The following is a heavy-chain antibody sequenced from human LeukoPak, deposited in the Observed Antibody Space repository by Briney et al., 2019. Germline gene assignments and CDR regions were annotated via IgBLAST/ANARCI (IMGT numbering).Heavy chain of an antibody. Sequence: PGGSLRLSCAASGFTFSSDAMRWVRQAPGKGLEWVSAISGSGGSTYYADSVKGRFTISRDSSKNTLYLQMNSLRAEDTAVYYCAKVRSLGYCSSTSCLNWFDPWGQGTLVTVSS. D-gene: IGHD2-2*01. CDR2: ISGSGGST. CDR3: AKVRSLGYCSSTSCLNWFDP. J-gene: IGHJ5*02. CDR1: GFTFSSDA. V-gene: IGHV3-23*01.